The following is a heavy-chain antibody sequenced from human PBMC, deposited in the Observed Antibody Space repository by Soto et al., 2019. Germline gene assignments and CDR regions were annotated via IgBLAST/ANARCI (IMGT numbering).Heavy chain of an antibody. CDR2: IYDTGISGNSAAT. CDR3: ARGEDAFFYDGLDV. V-gene: IGHV4-59*11. J-gene: IGHJ6*02. Sequence: SESLSLTCTVSGGSITSSYWSWIRRPPGEGLGWIAYIYDTGISGNSAATSYTPSLKGRVTMTVDTSKSQVSLKLTTVTAADTAVYYCARGEDAFFYDGLDVWGQGITVTVSS. CDR1: GGSITSSY.